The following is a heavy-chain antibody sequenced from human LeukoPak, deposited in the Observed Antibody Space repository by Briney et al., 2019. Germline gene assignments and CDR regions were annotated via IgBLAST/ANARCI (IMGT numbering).Heavy chain of an antibody. D-gene: IGHD1-26*01. V-gene: IGHV4-34*01. J-gene: IGHJ3*02. CDR3: ARGEVGATRTPFDI. CDR1: GGSFSGYY. CDR2: INHSGST. Sequence: SETLSLTRAVYGGSFSGYYWSWIRQPPGKGLEWIGEINHSGSTNYNPSLKSRVTISVDTSKNQFSLKLSSVTAADTAVCYCARGEVGATRTPFDIWGQGTMVTVSS.